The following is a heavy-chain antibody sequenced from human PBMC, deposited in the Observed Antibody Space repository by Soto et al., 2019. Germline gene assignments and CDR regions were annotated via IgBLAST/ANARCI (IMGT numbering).Heavy chain of an antibody. V-gene: IGHV3-7*01. CDR2: IKQDGSEK. CDR3: ARDRRGLGSGSYYDY. J-gene: IGHJ4*02. D-gene: IGHD3-10*01. CDR1: GFTFSSYW. Sequence: GGSLRLSCAASGFTFSSYWMSWVRQAPGKGLEWVANIKQDGSEKYYEDSVKGRFTISRDNAKNTLYLQMNSMRAEDTAVYYCARDRRGLGSGSYYDYWGQGTLVTVSS.